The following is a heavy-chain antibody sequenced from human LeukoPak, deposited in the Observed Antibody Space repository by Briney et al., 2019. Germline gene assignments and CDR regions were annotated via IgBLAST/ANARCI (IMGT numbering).Heavy chain of an antibody. CDR3: AREAYDSSGYYSDY. Sequence: QPGGSLRLSCAASGFTVSSNYMSWVRQAPGKGLEWVSVIYSGGSTYYADSVKGRFTISRDNSKNTLYLQMNSLRAEDTAVYYCAREAYDSSGYYSDYWGQGTLVTVSS. D-gene: IGHD3-22*01. J-gene: IGHJ4*02. CDR2: IYSGGST. CDR1: GFTVSSNY. V-gene: IGHV3-53*01.